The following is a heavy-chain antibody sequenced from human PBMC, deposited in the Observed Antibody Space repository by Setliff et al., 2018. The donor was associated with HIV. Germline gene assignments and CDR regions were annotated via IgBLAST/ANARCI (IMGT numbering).Heavy chain of an antibody. CDR3: ARYDGYKVSFGN. D-gene: IGHD5-18*01. J-gene: IGHJ4*02. Sequence: SETLSLTCAVYGGSFSGYYRSWIRQPPGKGLEWIGYIYTSDIIVYNPSLKSRVTISEDTPKSQVYLSLTSVTAADTAVYYCARYDGYKVSFGNWGPGTLVTVSS. V-gene: IGHV4-34*11. CDR2: IYTSDII. CDR1: GGSFSGYY.